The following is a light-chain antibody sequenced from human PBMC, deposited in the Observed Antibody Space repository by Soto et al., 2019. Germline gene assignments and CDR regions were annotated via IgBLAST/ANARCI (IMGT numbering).Light chain of an antibody. V-gene: IGKV4-1*01. CDR2: WAS. J-gene: IGKJ1*01. CDR3: KQYYSIPWA. CDR1: QSVLYSSNNKNY. Sequence: IVVTQSPDSQAVSLGERATINCKSSQSVLYSSNNKNYLAWYQQKPGQPPKLIIYWASIRRSGVPDRFSGRGFGKDFTLTFSSRQAEDVAVYYCKQYYSIPWAFGQGTKVEVK.